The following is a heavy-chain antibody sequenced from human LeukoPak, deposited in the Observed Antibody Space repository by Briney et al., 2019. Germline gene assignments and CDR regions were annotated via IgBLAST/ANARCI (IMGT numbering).Heavy chain of an antibody. CDR3: ATPRHTGHRTDAFDV. CDR1: GFIFNNYG. Sequence: PGGSLRLSCAASGFIFNNYGMQWVRQAPGKGLEWVAFIRHDESDKYYADSVKGRFTISRDNSKNTLYLQMNSLIAEDTALSYRATPRHTGHRTDAFDVWGPGTMVTASS. D-gene: IGHD5-18*01. J-gene: IGHJ3*01. CDR2: IRHDESDK. V-gene: IGHV3-30*02.